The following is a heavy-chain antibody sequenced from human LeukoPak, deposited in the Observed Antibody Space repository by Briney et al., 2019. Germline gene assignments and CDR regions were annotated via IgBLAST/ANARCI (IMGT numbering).Heavy chain of an antibody. CDR1: GGSISSYY. D-gene: IGHD3-10*01. Sequence: RPSETLSLTCTVSGGSISSYYWSWIRQPPGKGLEWIGYIYYSGSTNYNPSLKSRVTISVDTSKNQFSLKLSSVTAADTAVYYCARDSRHDLSYYYGSGTVEAFDIWGQGTMVTVSS. J-gene: IGHJ3*02. CDR2: IYYSGST. CDR3: ARDSRHDLSYYYGSGTVEAFDI. V-gene: IGHV4-59*12.